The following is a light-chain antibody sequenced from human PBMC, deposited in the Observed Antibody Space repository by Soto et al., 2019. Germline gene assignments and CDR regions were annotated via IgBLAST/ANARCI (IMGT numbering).Light chain of an antibody. CDR2: SNN. Sequence: QSVLTQPPSVSGVPGQRVTISCTGSTSNIGAGYDVNWYQQLPGTAPKLLIYSNNQRPSGVPDRFSGSKSGTSASLAISGLQSEDEADYYCAAWDDSLNGWVFGGGTKLTVL. J-gene: IGLJ3*02. V-gene: IGLV1-44*01. CDR3: AAWDDSLNGWV. CDR1: TSNIGAGYD.